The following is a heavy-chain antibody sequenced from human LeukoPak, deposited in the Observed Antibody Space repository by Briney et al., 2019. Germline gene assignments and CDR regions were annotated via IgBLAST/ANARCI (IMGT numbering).Heavy chain of an antibody. CDR3: ARLRYLANWFDP. CDR1: GYTFSSYD. J-gene: IGHJ5*02. V-gene: IGHV1-18*01. Sequence: GASVKVSCKASGYTFSSYDISWVRQAPGQGLEWMGWISTYNGNTNYAQKLQGRVTMTTDTSTSTAYMELRSLRSDDTAVYYCARLRYLANWFDPWGQGTLVTVSS. CDR2: ISTYNGNT. D-gene: IGHD3-9*01.